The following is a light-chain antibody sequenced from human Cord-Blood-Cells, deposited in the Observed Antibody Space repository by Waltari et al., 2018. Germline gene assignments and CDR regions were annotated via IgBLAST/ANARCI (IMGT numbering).Light chain of an antibody. CDR3: QQYDNLIT. J-gene: IGKJ5*01. Sequence: DIQMTQSSSSLSASVGDRVTITCQASQDISNYLNLYQQKPGKAPKLLIYDASNLETGVPSRFSGSGSGTDFTCTISSLQPEDIATYYCQQYDNLITFGQGTRLEIK. CDR1: QDISNY. V-gene: IGKV1-33*01. CDR2: DAS.